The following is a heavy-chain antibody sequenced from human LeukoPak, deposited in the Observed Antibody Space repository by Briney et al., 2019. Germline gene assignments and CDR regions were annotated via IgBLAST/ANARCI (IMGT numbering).Heavy chain of an antibody. CDR1: GFTFSSYA. Sequence: RSGGSLRLSCATSGFTFSSYAVAWVRQAPGKGLEWVSSISNTGTNTYYADSVKGRFTISRDNSKNTLSLQMNSLTAEDTAVYYCAARRGYYHYMDVWGKGTTVTVSS. D-gene: IGHD3-3*01. J-gene: IGHJ6*03. V-gene: IGHV3-23*01. CDR3: AARRGYYHYMDV. CDR2: ISNTGTNT.